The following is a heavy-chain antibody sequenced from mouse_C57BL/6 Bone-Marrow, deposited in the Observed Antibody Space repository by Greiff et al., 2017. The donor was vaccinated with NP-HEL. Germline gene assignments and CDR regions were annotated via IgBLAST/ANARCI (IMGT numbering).Heavy chain of an antibody. D-gene: IGHD2-12*01. CDR3: ARALRLYFDY. CDR1: GFTFSDYG. J-gene: IGHJ2*01. V-gene: IGHV5-17*01. Sequence: DVHLVESGGGLVKPGGSLKLSCAASGFTFSDYGMHWVRQAPEKGLEWVAYISSGSSTIYYADTVKGRFTISRDNAKNTLCLQMTSLRSEDTAMYYCARALRLYFDYWGQGTTLTVSS. CDR2: ISSGSSTI.